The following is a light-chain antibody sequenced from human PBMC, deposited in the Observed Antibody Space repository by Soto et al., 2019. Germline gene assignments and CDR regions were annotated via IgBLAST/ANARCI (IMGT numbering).Light chain of an antibody. CDR1: QGISSY. J-gene: IGKJ1*01. CDR2: AAS. V-gene: IGKV1-8*01. CDR3: QQYYSYPWT. Sequence: AIRMTQSPSPLPALTGDIVTITCRSSQGISSYVARYQQTPGKTPKLLIHAASTLQSVVPSRFSGSGSGTDFTLTISCLQSEAFATYYCQQYYSYPWTFCQGTKVES.